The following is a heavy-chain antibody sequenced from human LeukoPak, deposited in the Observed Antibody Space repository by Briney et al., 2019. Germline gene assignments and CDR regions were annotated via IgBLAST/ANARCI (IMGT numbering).Heavy chain of an antibody. CDR3: GRRVVGTAAPNCAFDN. V-gene: IGHV4-61*02. D-gene: IGHD2-2*01. CDR1: GGSISSGSYY. J-gene: IGHJ3*02. CDR2: IYTSGST. Sequence: SQTLSLTCTVSGGSISSGSYYWSWIRQPAGKGLEWIGRIYTSGSTNYNPSLKSRVTISVDTSKNQFSLKLSSVTAADTAVYYCGRRVVGTAAPNCAFDNWGQGTMVTGSS.